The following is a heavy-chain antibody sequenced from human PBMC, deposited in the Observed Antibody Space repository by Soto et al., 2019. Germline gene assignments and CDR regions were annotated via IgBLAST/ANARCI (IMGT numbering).Heavy chain of an antibody. CDR1: GFTFSNAW. Sequence: EVQLVESGGGLVKPGGSLRLSCAASGFTFSNAWMNWVRQAPGKGLEWVGRIKSKTDGGTTDYAAPVKGRFTISRDDSKNTLYLQMNSLKTEDTAVYYCTTGSYSSSWYWFDPWGQGTLVTVSS. J-gene: IGHJ5*02. CDR2: IKSKTDGGTT. CDR3: TTGSYSSSWYWFDP. D-gene: IGHD6-13*01. V-gene: IGHV3-15*07.